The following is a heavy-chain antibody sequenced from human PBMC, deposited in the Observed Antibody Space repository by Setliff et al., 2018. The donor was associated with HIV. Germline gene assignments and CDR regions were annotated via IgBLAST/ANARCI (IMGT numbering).Heavy chain of an antibody. CDR3: AGDPVVHYYFHS. CDR1: GGSISTYY. V-gene: IGHV4-59*01. CDR2: IYYSGTT. J-gene: IGHJ4*02. D-gene: IGHD3-10*01. Sequence: PSETLSLTCTVSGGSISTYYWSWLRQSPGKGLEWIGYIYYSGTTSYNPSLKSRLTMSIDTSRNRFSLNLTSVTAADTAVYFCAGDPVVHYYFHSWGQGTQVTVSS.